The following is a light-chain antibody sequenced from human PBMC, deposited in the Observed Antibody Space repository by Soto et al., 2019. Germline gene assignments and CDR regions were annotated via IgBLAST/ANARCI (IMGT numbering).Light chain of an antibody. CDR1: QSISSY. J-gene: IGKJ1*01. Sequence: IQMLRSSFSLSASAGDRVAITCRASQSISSYLNWYQRKPGKAPKLLIYAASRLQSGVPSRFSGSGSGTDFTLTISSLQPEDFATYYCQQSYSTPRTFGQGTKVDI. CDR2: AAS. V-gene: IGKV1-39*01. CDR3: QQSYSTPRT.